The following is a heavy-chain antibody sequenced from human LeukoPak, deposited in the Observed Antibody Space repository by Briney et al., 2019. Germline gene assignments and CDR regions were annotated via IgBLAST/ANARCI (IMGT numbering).Heavy chain of an antibody. CDR2: INQDESEK. D-gene: IGHD1-1*01. V-gene: IGHV3-7*03. Sequence: PGGSLRLSCAASGFTFSSYAMSWVRQTPGKGLEWVATINQDESEKYYLDSVKGRFTISRDTAKNSLYLQMYSLTAEDTALYYCARYCTFRTCSGTKFDSWGPGTLVTVSS. CDR3: ARYCTFRTCSGTKFDS. J-gene: IGHJ4*02. CDR1: GFTFSSYA.